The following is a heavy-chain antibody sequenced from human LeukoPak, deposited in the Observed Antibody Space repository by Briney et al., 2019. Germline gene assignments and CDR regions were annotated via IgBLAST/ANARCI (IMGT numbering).Heavy chain of an antibody. CDR2: IRYDGSNK. J-gene: IGHJ4*02. CDR3: AYPIFGVAPFDY. CDR1: GFTFSSYG. Sequence: GGSLRLSCAASGFTFSSYGMHWVRQAPGKGLEWVAFIRYDGSNKYYADSVKGRFTISRGNSKNTLYLQMNSLRAEDTAVYYCAYPIFGVAPFDYWGQGTLVTVSS. D-gene: IGHD3-3*01. V-gene: IGHV3-30*02.